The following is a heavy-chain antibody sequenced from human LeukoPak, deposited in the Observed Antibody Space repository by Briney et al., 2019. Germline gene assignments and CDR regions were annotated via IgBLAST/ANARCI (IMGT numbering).Heavy chain of an antibody. CDR1: GFTFSRYW. Sequence: GGSLRLSCAASGFTFSRYWMTWVRQAPGKGLEWVASISEGENEKYYVDSVKGRFTISRDNSKNTLYLQMNSLRAEDTAVYYCAKDGDDYYGSGSYFDYWGQGTLVTVSS. D-gene: IGHD3-10*01. J-gene: IGHJ4*02. V-gene: IGHV3-7*01. CDR3: AKDGDDYYGSGSYFDY. CDR2: ISEGENEK.